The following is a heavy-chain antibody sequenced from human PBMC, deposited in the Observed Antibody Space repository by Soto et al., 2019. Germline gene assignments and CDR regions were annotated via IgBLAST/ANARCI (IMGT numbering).Heavy chain of an antibody. CDR1: GGTFSNYA. Sequence: QVRLVQSGAEVKKPGSSVKVSCKASGGTFSNYAISWVRQAPGQGLEWMGGIILPFGTANYAVKFQDRVSITAEESMTTTYMELRGLRSEDTAVYYCARGPDYEGYFDYWGQGTLVTVSS. J-gene: IGHJ4*02. CDR2: IILPFGTA. V-gene: IGHV1-69*12. D-gene: IGHD4-17*01. CDR3: ARGPDYEGYFDY.